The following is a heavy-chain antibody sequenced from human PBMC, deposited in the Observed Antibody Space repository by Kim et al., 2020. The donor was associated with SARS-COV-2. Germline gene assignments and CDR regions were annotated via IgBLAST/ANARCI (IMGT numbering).Heavy chain of an antibody. Sequence: ASVKVSCKASGYTFTSYDINWVRQATGQGLEWMGWMNPNSGNTGYAQKFQGRVTMTRNTSISTAYMELSSLRSEDTAVYYCARGVSRITMIVVVPRYYYYMDAWGKGTPVTVSS. CDR3: ARGVSRITMIVVVPRYYYYMDA. CDR2: MNPNSGNT. V-gene: IGHV1-8*01. CDR1: GYTFTSYD. D-gene: IGHD3-22*01. J-gene: IGHJ6*03.